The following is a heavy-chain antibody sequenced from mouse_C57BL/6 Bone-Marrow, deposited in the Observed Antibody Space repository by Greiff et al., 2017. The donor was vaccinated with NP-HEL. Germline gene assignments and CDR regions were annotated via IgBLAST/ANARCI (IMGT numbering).Heavy chain of an antibody. CDR1: EYEFPSHD. V-gene: IGHV5-2*01. D-gene: IGHD3-2*02. J-gene: IGHJ4*01. CDR2: INSDGGST. Sequence: EVKVVESGGGLVQPGESLKLSCESNEYEFPSHDMSWVRKTPEKRLELVAAINSDGGSTYYPDTMERRFIISRDNTKKTLYLQMSSLRSEDTALYYCARQLRLHYYYAMDYWGQGTSVTVSS. CDR3: ARQLRLHYYYAMDY.